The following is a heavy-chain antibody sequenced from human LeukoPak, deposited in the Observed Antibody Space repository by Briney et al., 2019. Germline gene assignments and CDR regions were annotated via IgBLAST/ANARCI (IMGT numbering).Heavy chain of an antibody. J-gene: IGHJ4*02. CDR3: ARRGSGTGYYFDY. D-gene: IGHD3-10*01. Sequence: SETLSLTCTVSGGSISSYYWSWIRQPPGKGLEWIGYIYYSGSTNYNPSLKSRVTISVDTSKNQFSLKLSSVTAADTAVYYCARRGSGTGYYFDYWGQGTLVTVSS. V-gene: IGHV4-59*08. CDR2: IYYSGST. CDR1: GGSISSYY.